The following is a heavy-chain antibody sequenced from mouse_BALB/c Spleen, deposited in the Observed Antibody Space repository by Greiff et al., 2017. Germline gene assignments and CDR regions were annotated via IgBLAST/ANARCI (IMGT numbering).Heavy chain of an antibody. Sequence: EVQLQESGPGLVKPSQSLSLTCTVTGYSITSDYAWNWIRQFPGNKLEWMGYISYSGSTSYNPSLKSRISITRDTSKNQFFLQLNSVTTEDTATYYCARNRYDEGFDYWGQGTTLTVSS. CDR2: ISYSGST. CDR3: ARNRYDEGFDY. D-gene: IGHD2-14*01. V-gene: IGHV3-2*02. J-gene: IGHJ2*01. CDR1: GYSITSDYA.